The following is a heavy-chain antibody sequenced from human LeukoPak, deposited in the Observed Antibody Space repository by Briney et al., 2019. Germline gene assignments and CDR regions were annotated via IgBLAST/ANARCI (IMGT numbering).Heavy chain of an antibody. V-gene: IGHV3-23*01. J-gene: IGHJ4*02. CDR3: AKVYGGNSGPFDY. CDR1: GFIFSSYD. D-gene: IGHD4-23*01. CDR2: ISGSGGST. Sequence: PGGSLRLSCAPSGFIFSSYDMNWVRQAQGKGLEWVSLISGSGGSTYYADSMKGRFTISRDNSKNTLYLQMNSLRAEDTAVYYCAKVYGGNSGPFDYWGQGTLVTVSS.